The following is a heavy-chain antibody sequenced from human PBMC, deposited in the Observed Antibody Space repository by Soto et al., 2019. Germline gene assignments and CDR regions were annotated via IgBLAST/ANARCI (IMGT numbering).Heavy chain of an antibody. D-gene: IGHD6-19*01. J-gene: IGHJ1*01. Sequence: SVKVSCKASGFTFTSSAVQWVRQARGQRLEWVGWIVVGSDNTNYAQKFQERVTITRDMSTSTAYMELSSLRSEDTAVYYCATEYLSGPDSEVYFQHWGQGTLVTVSS. V-gene: IGHV1-58*01. CDR2: IVVGSDNT. CDR1: GFTFTSSA. CDR3: ATEYLSGPDSEVYFQH.